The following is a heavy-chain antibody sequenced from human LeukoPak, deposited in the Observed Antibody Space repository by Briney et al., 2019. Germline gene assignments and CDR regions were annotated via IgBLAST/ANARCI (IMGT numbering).Heavy chain of an antibody. CDR2: INLKSGGT. V-gene: IGHV1-2*02. CDR3: ARSPHILTGENFDY. CDR1: AYTFTGYH. D-gene: IGHD3-9*01. Sequence: ASVKVSCKASAYTFTGYHMHWVRQAPGQGLEWMGWINLKSGGTNYAQKFQGRVTMTRDTSISTAYMELSRLRSDDTAVYYCARSPHILTGENFDYWGQGTLVTVSS. J-gene: IGHJ4*02.